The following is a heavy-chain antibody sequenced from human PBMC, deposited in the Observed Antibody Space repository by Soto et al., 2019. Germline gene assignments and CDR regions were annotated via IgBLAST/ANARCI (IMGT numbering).Heavy chain of an antibody. J-gene: IGHJ4*02. CDR1: GFFIISSNW. Sequence: PSETLSLTCAVSGFFIISSNWWSWVRQPPGKGLEWIGEIYHSGNTNYNPSLKSRVTMAVDKSRNQFSLKLSSVTAADTAVYYCARRWGEGRVDYWGQGTLVTVSS. V-gene: IGHV4-4*02. CDR2: IYHSGNT. D-gene: IGHD3-10*01. CDR3: ARRWGEGRVDY.